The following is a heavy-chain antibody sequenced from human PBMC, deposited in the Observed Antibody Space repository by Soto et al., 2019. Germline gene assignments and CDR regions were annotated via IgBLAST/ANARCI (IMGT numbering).Heavy chain of an antibody. D-gene: IGHD3-10*01. CDR1: GFTFSDYY. CDR2: ISSSGSTI. J-gene: IGHJ4*02. CDR3: ARDWDQLLLSPFDY. Sequence: GGSLRLSCAASGFTFSDYYMSWIRQAPGKGLEWVSYISSSGSTIYYADSVKGRFTISRDNAKNSLYLQMNSLRAEDTAVYYCARDWDQLLLSPFDYWGQGTLVTVPQ. V-gene: IGHV3-11*01.